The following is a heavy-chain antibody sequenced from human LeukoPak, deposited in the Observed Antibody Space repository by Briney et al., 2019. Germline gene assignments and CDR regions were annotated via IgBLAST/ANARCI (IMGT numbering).Heavy chain of an antibody. D-gene: IGHD4-23*01. V-gene: IGHV1-2*02. CDR1: GYTFTDHY. Sequence: ASVKVSCKASGYTFTDHYMYWVRQAPGQGLEWMGWINPNSGGTNYAQNFQGRVTMTRDTSISTAYMELSSLRSDDTPVYYCARDYGGNTDAFDIWGQGTMLIVSS. CDR3: ARDYGGNTDAFDI. J-gene: IGHJ3*02. CDR2: INPNSGGT.